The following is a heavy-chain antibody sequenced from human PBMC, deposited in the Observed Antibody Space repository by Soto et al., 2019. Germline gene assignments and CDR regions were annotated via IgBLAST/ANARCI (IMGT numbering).Heavy chain of an antibody. CDR1: GGTFSRNT. CDR3: ARQFDNDSSGYYYAY. CDR2: IIPIFATP. D-gene: IGHD3-22*01. V-gene: IGHV1-69*01. Sequence: QVQLVQSGAEVKKPGSSVMVSCKASGGTFSRNTFSWVRQAPGQGLEWMGGIIPIFATPNYAQKFQGRVSITADESTSTVYMDLSSLRSDDTAVYYCARQFDNDSSGYYYAYWGQGTLVTVSS. J-gene: IGHJ4*02.